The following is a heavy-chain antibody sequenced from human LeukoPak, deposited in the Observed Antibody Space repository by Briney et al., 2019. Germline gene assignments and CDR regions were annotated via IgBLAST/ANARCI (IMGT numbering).Heavy chain of an antibody. V-gene: IGHV1-18*01. Sequence: GASVKVSCKAAGYTFTNYGITWVRQAPGQGLEWMGWISAYNGNRNYAQKLQGRVTMTTDTSTSTAYMELRSLRSDDTAVYYCPTVALWFGELSPDYYYMDVWGKGTTVTISS. CDR3: PTVALWFGELSPDYYYMDV. CDR2: ISAYNGNR. CDR1: GYTFTNYG. D-gene: IGHD3-10*01. J-gene: IGHJ6*03.